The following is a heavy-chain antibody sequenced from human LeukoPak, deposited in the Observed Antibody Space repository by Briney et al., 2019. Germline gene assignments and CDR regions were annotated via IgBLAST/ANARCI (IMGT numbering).Heavy chain of an antibody. D-gene: IGHD3-10*01. CDR3: ATEAYYHFDY. Sequence: PGGSLRLSCAASGFTFSNSWMSWVRQAPGKGLEWVAHIQQGGSEKYYVDSVKGRFTISRDNAKNLLFLQMNSLRAEDTALYYCATEAYYHFDYWGQGALVTVSS. CDR2: IQQGGSEK. CDR1: GFTFSNSW. V-gene: IGHV3-7*01. J-gene: IGHJ4*02.